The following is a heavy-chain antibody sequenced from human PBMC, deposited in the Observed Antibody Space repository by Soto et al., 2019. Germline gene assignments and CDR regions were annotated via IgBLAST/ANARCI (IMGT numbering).Heavy chain of an antibody. CDR1: GFTFSSYS. Sequence: EVQLVESGGGLVQPGGSLRLSCAASGFTFSSYSMNWVRQAPGKGLEWVSYISSSSSTIYYADSVKGRLTISRDNAKNSLSLQMNSLRDEATAVYYCARVRDPGDNWKGLYYYGMDVWGQGTTVTVSS. CDR3: ARVRDPGDNWKGLYYYGMDV. J-gene: IGHJ6*02. CDR2: ISSSSSTI. V-gene: IGHV3-48*02. D-gene: IGHD1-20*01.